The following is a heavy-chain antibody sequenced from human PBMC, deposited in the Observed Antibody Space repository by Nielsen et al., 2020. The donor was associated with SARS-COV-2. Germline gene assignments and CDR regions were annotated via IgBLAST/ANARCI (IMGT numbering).Heavy chain of an antibody. Sequence: VKVSCKASGYTFNMYAINWVRQAPGQGPEWMGRIIPMVGIRDYAQKFQGRVTFTADKSTSTAYMELSSLRSEDTALYYCARSATNLIYWYFDLWGRGTLVAVSS. D-gene: IGHD5-12*01. CDR1: GYTFNMYA. CDR3: ARSATNLIYWYFDL. CDR2: IIPMVGIR. J-gene: IGHJ2*01. V-gene: IGHV1-69*04.